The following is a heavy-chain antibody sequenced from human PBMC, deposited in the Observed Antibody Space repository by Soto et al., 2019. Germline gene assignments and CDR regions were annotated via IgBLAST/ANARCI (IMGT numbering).Heavy chain of an antibody. CDR1: GGSISSSSYY. V-gene: IGHV4-39*01. CDR3: ARIDVDIVATINYYYYYGMDV. J-gene: IGHJ6*02. D-gene: IGHD5-12*01. Sequence: SETLSLTCTVSGGSISSSSYYWGWIRQPPGKGLEWIGSIYYSGSTYYNPSLKSRVTISVDKSKNQFSLKLSSVTAADTAVYYCARIDVDIVATINYYYYYGMDVWGQGTTVTVSS. CDR2: IYYSGST.